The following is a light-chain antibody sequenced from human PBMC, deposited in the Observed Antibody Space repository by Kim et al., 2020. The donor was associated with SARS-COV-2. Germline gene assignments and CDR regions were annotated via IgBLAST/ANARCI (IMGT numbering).Light chain of an antibody. CDR1: KLGDKY. CDR2: RDN. J-gene: IGLJ1*01. CDR3: QAWDSSIYV. V-gene: IGLV3-1*01. Sequence: VSPGQTASISCSGDKLGDKYASWYQQKPGQSPVVVIFRDNRRPSGIPERFSGSNSGNTATLTISGTQAMDEADYYCQAWDSSIYVFGTGTKVTVL.